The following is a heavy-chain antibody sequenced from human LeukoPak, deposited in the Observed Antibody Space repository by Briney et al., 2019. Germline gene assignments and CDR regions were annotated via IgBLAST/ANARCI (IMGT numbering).Heavy chain of an antibody. CDR2: IYYSGST. J-gene: IGHJ4*02. CDR1: GGSISSYY. Sequence: PSETLSLTCTVSGGSISSYYWSWIRQPPGKGLEWIGYIYYSGSTNYNPSLKSRVTISVDTSKNQFSLKLSSVTAADTAVYYCARHGGASSGNYWGQGTLVTVSS. CDR3: ARHGGASSGNY. D-gene: IGHD3-22*01. V-gene: IGHV4-59*08.